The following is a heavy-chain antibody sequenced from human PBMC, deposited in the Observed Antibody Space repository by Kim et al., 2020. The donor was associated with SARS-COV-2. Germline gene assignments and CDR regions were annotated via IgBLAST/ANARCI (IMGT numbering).Heavy chain of an antibody. D-gene: IGHD2-15*01. CDR1: GFTFSSYG. V-gene: IGHV3-30*18. CDR3: AKDGGAETQYYYYGMDV. CDR2: ISYDGSNK. Sequence: GGSLRLSCAASGFTFSSYGMHWVRQAPGKGLEWVAVISYDGSNKYYADSVKGRFTISRDNSKNTLYLQMNSLRAEDTAVYYCAKDGGAETQYYYYGMDVWGQGTTVTVSS. J-gene: IGHJ6*02.